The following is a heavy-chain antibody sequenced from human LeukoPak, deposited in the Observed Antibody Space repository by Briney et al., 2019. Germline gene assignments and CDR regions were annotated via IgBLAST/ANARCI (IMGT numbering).Heavy chain of an antibody. J-gene: IGHJ4*02. D-gene: IGHD6-19*01. Sequence: GGSLRLSCAASGFTFSRYGMHWVRQASGKGLEWVAVISYDGSNKYYPDSVKGRFTISRDNSKNTLYLQMNSLRAEDTAVYYCAKSGGTSSSGLGYWGQGTLVTVSS. CDR2: ISYDGSNK. CDR1: GFTFSRYG. V-gene: IGHV3-30*18. CDR3: AKSGGTSSSGLGY.